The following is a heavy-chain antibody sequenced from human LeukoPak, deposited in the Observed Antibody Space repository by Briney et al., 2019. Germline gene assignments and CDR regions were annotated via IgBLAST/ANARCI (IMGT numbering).Heavy chain of an antibody. CDR2: IKSKTDGGTT. J-gene: IGHJ4*02. Sequence: KACGSLRLSCAASGFTFSNAWMSWVRQAPGKGLEWVGRIKSKTDGGTTDYAAPVKGRFTISRDDSKNTLYLQMNSLKTEDTAVYYCTTDPMWPLPNYWGQGTLVTVSS. V-gene: IGHV3-15*01. CDR3: TTDPMWPLPNY. D-gene: IGHD2-21*01. CDR1: GFTFSNAW.